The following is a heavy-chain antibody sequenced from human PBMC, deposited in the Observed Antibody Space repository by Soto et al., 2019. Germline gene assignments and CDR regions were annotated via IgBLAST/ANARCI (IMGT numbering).Heavy chain of an antibody. CDR1: GFPFSSYA. J-gene: IGHJ6*02. CDR3: AKAASRDSSGYIALNYYGMDV. CDR2: ISGSGGST. Sequence: GGSLRLSCAASGFPFSSYAMSWVRQAPGKGLEWVSAISGSGGSTYYADSVKGRFTISRDNSKNTLYLQMNSLRAEDTAVYYCAKAASRDSSGYIALNYYGMDVWGQGTTVTVSS. D-gene: IGHD3-22*01. V-gene: IGHV3-23*01.